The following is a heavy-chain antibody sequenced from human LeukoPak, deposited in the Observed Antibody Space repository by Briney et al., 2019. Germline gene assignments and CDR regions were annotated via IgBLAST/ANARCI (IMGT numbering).Heavy chain of an antibody. V-gene: IGHV4-39*01. Sequence: PSETLSLTCTVSGGSISSSSYYWGWIRQPPGKGLEWIGSIYYSGSTYYNPSLKSRVTISVDTSKNQFSLKLSSVTAADTAVYYCAGLCSGGSCYSDYYYYGMDVWGQGTTVTVSS. J-gene: IGHJ6*02. CDR2: IYYSGST. CDR3: AGLCSGGSCYSDYYYYGMDV. D-gene: IGHD2-15*01. CDR1: GGSISSSSYY.